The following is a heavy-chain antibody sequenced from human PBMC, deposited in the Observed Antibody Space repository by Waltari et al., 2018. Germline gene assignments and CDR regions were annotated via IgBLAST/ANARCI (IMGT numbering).Heavy chain of an antibody. CDR1: GYTFTGYY. D-gene: IGHD5-18*01. Sequence: QVQLVQSGAEVKKPGASVKVSCKASGYTFTGYYMHWVRQAPGQGLEWMGWINPNSGGTNDAQKFQGRVTMTRDTSISTAYMELSRLRSDDTAVYYCAREVWGTAIGSIDYWGQGTLVTVSS. J-gene: IGHJ4*02. CDR2: INPNSGGT. V-gene: IGHV1-2*02. CDR3: AREVWGTAIGSIDY.